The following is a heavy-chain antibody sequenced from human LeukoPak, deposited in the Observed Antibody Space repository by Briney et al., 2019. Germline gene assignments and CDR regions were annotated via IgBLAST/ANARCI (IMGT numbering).Heavy chain of an antibody. CDR2: INHSGST. Sequence: PSETLSPTCAVYGGSFSGYYWSWIRQPPGKGLEWIGEINHSGSTYYNPSLKSRITISVDTSKNQFSLKLSSVTAADTAVYYCARDFYISLRYYYYYYMDVWGKGTTVTVSS. CDR3: ARDFYISLRYYYYYYMDV. D-gene: IGHD2/OR15-2a*01. J-gene: IGHJ6*03. CDR1: GGSFSGYY. V-gene: IGHV4-34*01.